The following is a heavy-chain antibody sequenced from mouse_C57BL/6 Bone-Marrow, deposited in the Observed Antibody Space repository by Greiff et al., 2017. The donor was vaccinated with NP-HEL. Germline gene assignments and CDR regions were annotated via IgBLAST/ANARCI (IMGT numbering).Heavy chain of an antibody. D-gene: IGHD2-4*01. V-gene: IGHV1-47*01. CDR3: ARGRLRRWYFDV. Sequence: VQLQQSGAELVKPGASVKMSCKASGYTFTTYPIEWMKQNHGKSLEWIGNFHPYNDDTTYNEKFKGKATLTVEKSSSTFYLELSQLTSDYSAVYYCARGRLRRWYFDVWGTGTTVTVSS. CDR1: GYTFTTYP. J-gene: IGHJ1*03. CDR2: FHPYNDDT.